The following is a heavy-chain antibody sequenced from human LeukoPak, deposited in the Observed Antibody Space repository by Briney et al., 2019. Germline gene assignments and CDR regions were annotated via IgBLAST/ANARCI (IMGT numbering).Heavy chain of an antibody. CDR1: GGTFSSYA. CDR2: IIPIFGTA. J-gene: IGHJ4*02. D-gene: IGHD2-21*01. CDR3: ASFNACGGDCYSSPDYFDY. Sequence: SVKVSCKASGGTFSSYAISWVRQAPGQGLEWMGGIIPIFGTANCAQKFQGRVTITADESTSTAYMELSSLRSEDTAVYYCASFNACGGDCYSSPDYFDYWGQGTLVTVSS. V-gene: IGHV1-69*13.